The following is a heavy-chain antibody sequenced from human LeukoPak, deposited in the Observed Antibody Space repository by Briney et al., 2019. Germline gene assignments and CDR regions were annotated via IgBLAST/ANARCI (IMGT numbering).Heavy chain of an antibody. CDR3: ATYQLLYYYYYMNV. J-gene: IGHJ6*03. CDR1: GFTFDDYA. Sequence: PGGSLRLSCAASGFTFDDYAMHWVRQAPGKGLEWVSLISWDGGSTYYADSVKGRFTISRDNSKNTLYLQMNSLRAEDTAVYYCATYQLLYYYYYMNVWGKGTTVTVSS. V-gene: IGHV3-43D*03. D-gene: IGHD2-2*01. CDR2: ISWDGGST.